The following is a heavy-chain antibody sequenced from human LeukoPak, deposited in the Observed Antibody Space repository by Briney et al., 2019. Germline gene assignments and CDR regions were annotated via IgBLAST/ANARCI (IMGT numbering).Heavy chain of an antibody. CDR3: AREGYYYDSSGYYPHAFDI. D-gene: IGHD3-22*01. CDR2: ISSSGSTI. V-gene: IGHV3-48*03. J-gene: IGHJ3*02. CDR1: GCTFSSYE. Sequence: AGGSLRLSCADSGCTFSSYEMNWVRQAPGKGLEWVSYISSSGSTIYYADSVKGRFTISRDNAKNSLYLQMNSLRAEDTAVYYCAREGYYYDSSGYYPHAFDIWGQGTMVTVSS.